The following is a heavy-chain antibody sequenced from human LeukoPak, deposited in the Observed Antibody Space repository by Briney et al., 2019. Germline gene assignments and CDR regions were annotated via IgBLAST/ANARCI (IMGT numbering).Heavy chain of an antibody. V-gene: IGHV1-2*06. D-gene: IGHD3-22*01. CDR3: AGEDNSSGYRPFDI. J-gene: IGHJ3*02. Sequence: ASVKVSCTASGYTFTGYYIHWVRQAPGQGLEWMGRINPNNGGTNYAQKFQGRVTMTRDMSMGTAYMELSRLRSVDTAVYYCAGEDNSSGYRPFDIWGQGTMVTVPS. CDR1: GYTFTGYY. CDR2: INPNNGGT.